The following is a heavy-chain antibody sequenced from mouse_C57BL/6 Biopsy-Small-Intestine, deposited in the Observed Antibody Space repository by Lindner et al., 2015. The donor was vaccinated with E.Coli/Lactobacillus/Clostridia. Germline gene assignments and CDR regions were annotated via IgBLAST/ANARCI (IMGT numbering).Heavy chain of an antibody. J-gene: IGHJ2*01. CDR1: GFSFTDYN. Sequence: QLQESGPELVKPGASVKISCKASGFSFTDYNMNWVKQSSGESLEWIGIINPKYGTTTYNRKFKDKATLTIDQSSSTAYMQLNSLTSEDSAVYYCSRDYSDYWGQGTTLTVSS. V-gene: IGHV1-39*01. CDR3: SRDYSDY. CDR2: INPKYGTT.